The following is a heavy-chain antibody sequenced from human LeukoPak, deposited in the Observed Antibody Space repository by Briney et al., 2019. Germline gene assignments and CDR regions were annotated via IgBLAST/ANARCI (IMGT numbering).Heavy chain of an antibody. J-gene: IGHJ4*02. CDR1: GGTFSNYA. D-gene: IGHD2-21*01. V-gene: IGHV1-69*04. CDR2: IIPILGIA. CDR3: ARDLGDRGAADY. Sequence: SVKVSCKASGGTFSNYAISWVRQAPGQGLEWMGRIIPILGIANYAQKFQGRVTITADKSTSTAYMELSSLRSEDTAVYYCARDLGDRGAADYWGQGTLVTVSS.